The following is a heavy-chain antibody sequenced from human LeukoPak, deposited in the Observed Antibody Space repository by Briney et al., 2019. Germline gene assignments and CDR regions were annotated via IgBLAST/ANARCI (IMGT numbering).Heavy chain of an antibody. CDR1: GFTFSSYW. J-gene: IGHJ4*02. CDR3: ARDGANQFTAMVLSVGSFDY. Sequence: PGGSLRLSCAASGFTFSSYWMHWVRQAPGKGLVWVSRINSDGSRTTYADSVKGRFTISKDNAKNTLYLQMNSLRAEDTAVYYCARDGANQFTAMVLSVGSFDYWGQGTLVTVSS. CDR2: INSDGSRT. D-gene: IGHD5-18*01. V-gene: IGHV3-74*01.